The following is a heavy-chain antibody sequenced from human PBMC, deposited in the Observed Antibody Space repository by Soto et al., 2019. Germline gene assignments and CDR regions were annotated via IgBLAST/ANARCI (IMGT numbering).Heavy chain of an antibody. CDR1: GFTFSSYS. D-gene: IGHD1-1*01. J-gene: IGHJ6*02. CDR3: ARDDWNYFYYGMDV. CDR2: ISSSSSTI. Sequence: GESLKISCAASGFTFSSYSMNWVRQAPGKGLEWVSYISSSSSTIYYADSVKGRFTISRDNAKNSLYLQMNSLRDEDTAVYYCARDDWNYFYYGMDVWGQGTTVTVSS. V-gene: IGHV3-48*02.